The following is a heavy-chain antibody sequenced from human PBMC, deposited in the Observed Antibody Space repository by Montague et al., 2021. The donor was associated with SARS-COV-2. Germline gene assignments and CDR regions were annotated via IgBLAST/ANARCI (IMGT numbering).Heavy chain of an antibody. Sequence: SETLSLTCAVYGGSFSGYYWTWIRQSPGKGLEWIAEINHSGTTNYNFNPSLRSRVAISVDTSKSQFSLKLNSVTAAGTGVYYCARWDPQTLTLIGLRGKSASDYWGQGTLVTVSS. J-gene: IGHJ4*02. CDR1: GGSFSGYY. V-gene: IGHV4-34*01. D-gene: IGHD4-23*01. CDR3: ARWDPQTLTLIGLRGKSASDY. CDR2: INHSGTT.